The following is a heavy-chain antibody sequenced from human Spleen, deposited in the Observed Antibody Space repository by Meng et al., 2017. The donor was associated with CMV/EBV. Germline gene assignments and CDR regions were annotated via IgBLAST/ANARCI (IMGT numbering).Heavy chain of an antibody. Sequence: GSLRLSCVVSGGSITSSNWWSWVRQPPGKGLESIGEIYHSGSTNYNPSLKSRVTISVDKSKNQFSLKLSSVTAADTAVYYCVQGQTDAFDIWGQGTMVTVSS. CDR1: GGSITSSNW. D-gene: IGHD1-1*01. CDR2: IYHSGST. V-gene: IGHV4-4*02. J-gene: IGHJ3*02. CDR3: VQGQTDAFDI.